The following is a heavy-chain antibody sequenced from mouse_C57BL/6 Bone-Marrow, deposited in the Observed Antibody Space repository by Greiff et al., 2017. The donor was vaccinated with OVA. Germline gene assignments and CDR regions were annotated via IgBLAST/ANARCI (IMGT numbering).Heavy chain of an antibody. D-gene: IGHD1-1*01. J-gene: IGHJ4*01. CDR3: ASPLTTETMDD. V-gene: IGHV5-12*01. Sequence: EVMLVESGGGLVQPGGSLKLSCAASGFTFSDYYMYWVRQTPEKRLEWVAYISNGGGSTYYPDTVKGRFTISRDNAKNTRYLQMSRLKSEDTAMYYCASPLTTETMDDWGQGTSVTVSS. CDR1: GFTFSDYY. CDR2: ISNGGGST.